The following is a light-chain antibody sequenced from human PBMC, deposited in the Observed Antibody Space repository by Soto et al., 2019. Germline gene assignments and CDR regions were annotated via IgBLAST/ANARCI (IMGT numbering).Light chain of an antibody. V-gene: IGKV3-20*01. Sequence: IAVTESPCTLSLSPGESATLSCRTSQTTSGKYLAWYQQRPGLAPRLLVYGASRGATGIPDRFRGSGSGTEFTLTISGLEPEDFAVYFCQHYGSSPPVTFGQGTRMEIK. J-gene: IGKJ5*01. CDR2: GAS. CDR1: QTTSGKY. CDR3: QHYGSSPPVT.